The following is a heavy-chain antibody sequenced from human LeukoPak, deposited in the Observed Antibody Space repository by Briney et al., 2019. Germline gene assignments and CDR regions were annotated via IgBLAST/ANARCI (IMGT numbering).Heavy chain of an antibody. Sequence: GGSLRLSCAASGNYWMHWVRQAPGKGLVWVSHINSDGSWTSYADSVKGRFTISKDNAKNTVYLQMNKLRAEDTAVYYCVSFYETYWGRGTLVTVSS. CDR2: INSDGSWT. D-gene: IGHD2-2*01. CDR1: GNYW. J-gene: IGHJ4*02. V-gene: IGHV3-74*01. CDR3: VSFYETY.